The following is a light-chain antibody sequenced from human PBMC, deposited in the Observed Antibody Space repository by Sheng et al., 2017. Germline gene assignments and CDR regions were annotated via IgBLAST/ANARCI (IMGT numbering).Light chain of an antibody. J-gene: IGKJ4*01. V-gene: IGKV1-NL1*01. CDR2: DVS. CDR1: QGFGNS. Sequence: DIQMTQSPSSLSASVGDRVTISCRASQGFGNSLAWYQKTPGEAPKLLLYDVSILQNGVPSRFRGSGSGTHYTLTISSLQPEDFATYYCQQYYNTPFTFGGGTKVEI. CDR3: QQYYNTPFT.